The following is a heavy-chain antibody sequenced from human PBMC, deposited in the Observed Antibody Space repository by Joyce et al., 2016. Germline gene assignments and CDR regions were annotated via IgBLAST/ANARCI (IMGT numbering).Heavy chain of an antibody. CDR2: IFQSGGT. J-gene: IGHJ3*01. CDR3: ARHDPDYYDTTAADAFDV. D-gene: IGHD3-22*01. Sequence: QVQIQESGPGLMKPSETLSLTCTVSCGSIITYSWSWIRQPPGKGLEWFGYIFQSGGTNYSPSLQSRLTISRDTPKNQISLQMRSATAADTAVYYCARHDPDYYDTTAADAFDVWGQGTMVTVSA. V-gene: IGHV4-59*08. CDR1: CGSIITYS.